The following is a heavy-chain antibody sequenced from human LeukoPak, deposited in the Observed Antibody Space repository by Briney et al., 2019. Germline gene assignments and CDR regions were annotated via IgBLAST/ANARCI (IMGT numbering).Heavy chain of an antibody. CDR3: AGGLGWVFDY. J-gene: IGHJ4*02. D-gene: IGHD4-23*01. CDR1: GFSITNYW. V-gene: IGHV3-7*04. Sequence: GGSLRLSCAGSGFSITNYWMTWVRQAPGKGLEWVAIINKDGSEKYFVDSVKGRFSISRDNATNSVYLEMNRLRVEDTAVHFCAGGLGWVFDYWGQGILVSVSS. CDR2: INKDGSEK.